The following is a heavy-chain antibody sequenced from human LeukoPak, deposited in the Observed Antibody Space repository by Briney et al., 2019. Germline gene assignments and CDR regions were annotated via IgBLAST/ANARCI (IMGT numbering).Heavy chain of an antibody. CDR2: ISSSGSTI. V-gene: IGHV3-11*04. J-gene: IGHJ3*02. CDR3: ARVRPVWGSYRYDAFDI. D-gene: IGHD3-16*02. Sequence: GGSLRLSCAASGFTFSDYYMSWIRQAPGKGLEWVSYISSSGSTIYYADSVKGRFTISRDNAKNSLYLQMNSLRAEDTAAYYCARVRPVWGSYRYDAFDIWGQGTMVTVSS. CDR1: GFTFSDYY.